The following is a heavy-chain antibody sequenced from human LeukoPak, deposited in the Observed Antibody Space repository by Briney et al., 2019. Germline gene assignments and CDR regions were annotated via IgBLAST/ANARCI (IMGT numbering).Heavy chain of an antibody. V-gene: IGHV3-30*04. Sequence: PGGSLRLSCAASGFTFSIYAMHWVRQAPGKGLEWVAFISSDGRIQYYAYSVKGRFTISRDNSKNTLFLQMNSLRAEDTAVYYCAKPAGHCIGISCSRPFDCWGQGTLVTVSS. CDR1: GFTFSIYA. CDR2: ISSDGRIQ. CDR3: AKPAGHCIGISCSRPFDC. D-gene: IGHD2-2*01. J-gene: IGHJ4*02.